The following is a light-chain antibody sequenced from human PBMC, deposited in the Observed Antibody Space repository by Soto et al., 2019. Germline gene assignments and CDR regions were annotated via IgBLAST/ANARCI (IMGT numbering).Light chain of an antibody. CDR3: QQRSSWPLR. V-gene: IGKV3-11*01. Sequence: EIVLTQSPATLYLSPGEGASLXCRASQSLSKPFGWYQQKAGKAPRLLIDGESNRATGIQARFSGSGSGTDFTLTISSLEPEDFAVYFCQQRSSWPLRFGGGTKVDI. J-gene: IGKJ4*02. CDR2: GES. CDR1: QSLSKP.